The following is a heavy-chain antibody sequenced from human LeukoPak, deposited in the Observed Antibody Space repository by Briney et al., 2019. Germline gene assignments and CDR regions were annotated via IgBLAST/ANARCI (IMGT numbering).Heavy chain of an antibody. CDR3: ARASDPWLQLT. Sequence: PGGSLRLSCAASGFTFSTYSMNWVRQAPGKGLEWVSYISSSLSTIYYADSVKGRFTISRDNAKNSLYLQMNSLRAEDTAVYYCARASDPWLQLTWGQGTLVTVSS. J-gene: IGHJ5*02. CDR1: GFTFSTYS. V-gene: IGHV3-48*01. D-gene: IGHD5-24*01. CDR2: ISSSLSTI.